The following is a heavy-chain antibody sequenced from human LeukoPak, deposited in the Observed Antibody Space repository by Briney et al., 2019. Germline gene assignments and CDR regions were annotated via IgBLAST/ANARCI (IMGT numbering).Heavy chain of an antibody. CDR3: ARWFTITSGDYDLLTSSYHRGMDV. J-gene: IGHJ6*02. Sequence: ASVKVSCKASGYTFTGYYMHWVRQAPGQGLEWMGWINPNSGGTNYAQKFQGRVTMTRDMSISTAYMELSRLTSDDTAVYYCARWFTITSGDYDLLTSSYHRGMDVWGQGTTVTVSS. CDR2: INPNSGGT. V-gene: IGHV1-2*02. D-gene: IGHD3-9*01. CDR1: GYTFTGYY.